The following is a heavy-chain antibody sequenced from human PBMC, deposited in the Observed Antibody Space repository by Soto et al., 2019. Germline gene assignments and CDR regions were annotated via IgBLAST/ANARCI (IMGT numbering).Heavy chain of an antibody. CDR2: IFHGGNT. CDR1: GGSFSGYY. D-gene: IGHD2-15*01. J-gene: IGHJ3*01. V-gene: IGHV4-38-2*01. Sequence: SETLSLTCAVYGGSFSGYYWGWIRKPPGKGLEWIGSIFHGGNTYYNPSLKSRVTISVDMSKNQFSLKLNSVTAADTAVYYCARARWYDAFDVWGQGTVVTVSS. CDR3: ARARWYDAFDV.